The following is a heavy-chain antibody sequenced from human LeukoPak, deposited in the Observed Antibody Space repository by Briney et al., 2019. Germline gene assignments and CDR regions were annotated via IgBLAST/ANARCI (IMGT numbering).Heavy chain of an antibody. J-gene: IGHJ4*02. CDR3: TRLYTLGGVIVPN. CDR2: IRSKANSYAT. V-gene: IGHV3-73*01. Sequence: GGSLRLSCAASGFTFSGSAMHWVRQASGKGLEWVGRIRSKANSYATAYAASVKGRFTISRDDSKNTAYLQMNSLKTEDTAVYYCTRLYTLGGVIVPNWGQGTLVTVSS. D-gene: IGHD3-16*02. CDR1: GFTFSGSA.